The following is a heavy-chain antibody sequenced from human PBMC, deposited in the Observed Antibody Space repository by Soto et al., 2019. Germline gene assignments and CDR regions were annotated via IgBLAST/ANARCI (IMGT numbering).Heavy chain of an antibody. CDR3: AKARGLVGSSWYYGMDV. J-gene: IGHJ6*02. CDR2: MSGNRDST. V-gene: IGHV3-23*01. CDR1: GFTFSNHA. Sequence: PGGSLRLSCAASGFTFSNHAMSWVRQAPEKGLEWVSAMSGNRDSTYYADSVKGRFTISRDNSKNTLYLQMNSLRAEDTAVYYCAKARGLVGSSWYYGMDVWGQGTTVTVSS. D-gene: IGHD6-6*01.